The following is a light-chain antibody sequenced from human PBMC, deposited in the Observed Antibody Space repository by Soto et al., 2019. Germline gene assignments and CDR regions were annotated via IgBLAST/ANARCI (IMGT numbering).Light chain of an antibody. CDR2: AAS. CDR1: QDIANY. J-gene: IGKJ1*01. CDR3: QKYNKAPWT. V-gene: IGKV1-27*01. Sequence: DIHMTQYPSSLSASVGDRVTITCRASQDIANYLAWYQQKPGKVPQLLIYAASTLHSGVPSRFSGSGSGTDFTLTISSLQPEDVSTYYCQKYNKAPWTFGRGTKVAIK.